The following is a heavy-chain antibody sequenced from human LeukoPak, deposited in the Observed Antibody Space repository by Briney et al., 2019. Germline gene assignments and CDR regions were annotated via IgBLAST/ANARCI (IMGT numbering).Heavy chain of an antibody. V-gene: IGHV3-7*01. D-gene: IGHD3-10*01. CDR3: AKDLWNYYYGSGL. J-gene: IGHJ4*02. CDR1: GFTFSNDW. CDR2: IRQDGGEQ. Sequence: GGSLRLSCEASGFTFSNDWMGWVRQAPGKGLEWVANIRQDGGEQYYMDSVKGRFTISRDNGKNSAYLQMNSLRAEDTAVYYCAKDLWNYYYGSGLWGQGTLVTVSS.